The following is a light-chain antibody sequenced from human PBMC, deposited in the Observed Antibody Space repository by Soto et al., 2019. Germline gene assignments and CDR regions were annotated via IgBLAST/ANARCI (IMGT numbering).Light chain of an antibody. CDR2: DVS. V-gene: IGLV2-18*02. Sequence: QSVLTQPPSVSGSPGQSVAISCTGTSSDVGTYNRVSWYQQPPGTAHRLMIYDVSNRPSGVPDRFSGSKSGNTASLTISGLLAEDEADYYCSSYTSTSTYVFGTGTKVTVL. CDR3: SSYTSTSTYV. CDR1: SSDVGTYNR. J-gene: IGLJ1*01.